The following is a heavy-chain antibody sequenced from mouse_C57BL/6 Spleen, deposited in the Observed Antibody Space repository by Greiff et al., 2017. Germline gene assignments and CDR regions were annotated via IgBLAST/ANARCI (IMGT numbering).Heavy chain of an antibody. CDR3: ARAPLFDY. V-gene: IGHV5-4*01. Sequence: EVQLVESGGGLVKPGGSLKLSCAASGFTFSSYAMTWVRQTPEKRLEWVATISDGGSYTYYPDNVKGRFTISRDNAKNNLYLQISHLKSEDTAMYYCARAPLFDYWGQGTTLTVSS. CDR2: ISDGGSYT. J-gene: IGHJ2*01. CDR1: GFTFSSYA.